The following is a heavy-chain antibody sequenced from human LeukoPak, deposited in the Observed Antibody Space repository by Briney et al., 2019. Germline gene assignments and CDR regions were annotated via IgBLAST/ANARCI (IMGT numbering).Heavy chain of an antibody. CDR1: GYTFTSYY. V-gene: IGHV1-46*01. J-gene: IGHJ5*02. CDR2: INPSGGST. Sequence: ASAKVSCKASGYTFTSYYMHWVRQAPGQGLEWMGIINPSGGSTSYAQKFQGRVTMTRDMSTSTEYMELSSLRSEDTAVYYCARDKSVEDTAWWFDPWGQGTLVTVSS. D-gene: IGHD4-23*01. CDR3: ARDKSVEDTAWWFDP.